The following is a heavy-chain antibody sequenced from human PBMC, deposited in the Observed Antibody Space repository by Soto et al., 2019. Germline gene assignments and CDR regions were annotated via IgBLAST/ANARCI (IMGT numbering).Heavy chain of an antibody. CDR3: ASNRDFVPAAMFY. D-gene: IGHD2-2*01. J-gene: IGHJ4*02. V-gene: IGHV1-69*13. CDR2: IIPIFGTA. CDR1: GGTFSSYA. Sequence: ASVKVSCKASGGTFSSYAISWVRQAPGQGLEWMGGIIPIFGTANYAQKFQGRVTITADESTSTAYMELSSLKSEDTAVYYCASNRDFVPAAMFYWGQGTPVTVSS.